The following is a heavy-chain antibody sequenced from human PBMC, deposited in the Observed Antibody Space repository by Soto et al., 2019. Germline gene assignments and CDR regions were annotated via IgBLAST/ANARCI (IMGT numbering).Heavy chain of an antibody. J-gene: IGHJ4*02. Sequence: QVQLQESGPGLVKPSQTLSLTCTVSGGSISSGGYYCSWIRQHPGKGLEWIGYIHYSGSTYYNPSLKSRVSISVDTSKNQFSLKLSSVTAADTAVYYCALRLGDPGRLYFDYWGQGTLVTVSS. V-gene: IGHV4-31*03. D-gene: IGHD3-16*01. CDR2: IHYSGST. CDR3: ALRLGDPGRLYFDY. CDR1: GGSISSGGYY.